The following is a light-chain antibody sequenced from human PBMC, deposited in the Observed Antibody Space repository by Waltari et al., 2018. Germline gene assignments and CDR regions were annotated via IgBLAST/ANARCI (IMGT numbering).Light chain of an antibody. CDR1: QSFGNND. J-gene: IGKJ3*01. V-gene: IGKV3-20*01. CDR3: QYYGDSPFT. CDR2: GAS. Sequence: EIVLTQSPGTLSMSPGERATLPYRASQSFGNNDLAWYQQKPGQAPRLLMYGASSRATGIPDRFSGSGSGTDFTLTISRLEPEDFAVYFCQYYGDSPFTFGPGTKVDLK.